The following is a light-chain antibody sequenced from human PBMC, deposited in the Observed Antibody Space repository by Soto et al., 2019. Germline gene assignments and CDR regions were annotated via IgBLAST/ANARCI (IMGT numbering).Light chain of an antibody. J-gene: IGKJ1*01. V-gene: IGKV1-5*03. CDR1: QSISSW. CDR2: KAS. CDR3: QQYNIYSRT. Sequence: DIQMTQSPSTLSAYVGDRVTITCRARQSISSWLAWYQQKPGKAPKLLIYKASSLESGFPSRFSGSGSGTEFTLTISSLQPDDFATYYCQQYNIYSRTFGQWTKGEIK.